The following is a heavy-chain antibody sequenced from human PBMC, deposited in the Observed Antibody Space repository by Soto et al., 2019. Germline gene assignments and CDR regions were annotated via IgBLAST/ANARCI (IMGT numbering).Heavy chain of an antibody. D-gene: IGHD3-10*01. Sequence: WVHQSPEQGLEWMGWINPNSGNTGYAQKFQGRVTMTRNTSISTAYMELSSLRSEDTAVYYCARWWRASGSYYTSNYYGMGIWGQGTTGTGPS. V-gene: IGHV1-8*01. CDR2: INPNSGNT. J-gene: IGHJ6*01. CDR3: ARWWRASGSYYTSNYYGMGI.